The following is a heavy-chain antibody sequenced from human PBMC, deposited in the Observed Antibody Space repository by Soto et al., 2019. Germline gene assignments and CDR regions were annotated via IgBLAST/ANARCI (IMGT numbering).Heavy chain of an antibody. CDR2: IIPIFGTA. CDR3: ARASWGPQLQYYYYGMDV. J-gene: IGHJ6*02. Sequence: SVKVSCKASGGTFSSYAISWVRQAPGQGLEWMGGIIPIFGTANYAQKFQGRVTITADESTGTAYMELSSLRSEDTAVYYCARASWGPQLQYYYYGMDVWGQGNTVTVSS. CDR1: GGTFSSYA. D-gene: IGHD2-2*01. V-gene: IGHV1-69*13.